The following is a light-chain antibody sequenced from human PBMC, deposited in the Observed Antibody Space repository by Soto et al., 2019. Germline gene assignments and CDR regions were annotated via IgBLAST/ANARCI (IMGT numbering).Light chain of an antibody. J-gene: IGLJ2*01. CDR2: EVT. Sequence: QSALTQPASVSGSPGQSITISCAGTNGDVGTYDLVSWYQQHPGKAPTLLIYEVTKRPSGVSNRFSGSKSGDTASLTISGLQAEDEADYYCCSYAGTSAVVFGGGTKLTVL. CDR1: NGDVGTYDL. V-gene: IGLV2-23*02. CDR3: CSYAGTSAVV.